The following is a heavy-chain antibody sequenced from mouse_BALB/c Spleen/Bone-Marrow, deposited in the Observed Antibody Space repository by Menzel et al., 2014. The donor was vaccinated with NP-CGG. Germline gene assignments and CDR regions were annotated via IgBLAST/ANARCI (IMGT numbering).Heavy chain of an antibody. J-gene: IGHJ2*01. V-gene: IGHV5-6-4*01. CDR2: ISSGGHDT. D-gene: IGHD2-4*01. CDR3: SKDGGYDYSYYFDR. Sequence: EVKLMESGGGLVKPGVSLKLSCAASGFTFSSYSMSWVRQTPEKRLEWVATISSGGHDTYYPDSVKGRFTISRDNAKNTLYLQMSSLKSEDTAVYYCSKDGGYDYSYYFDRRAKGTPFTVTS. CDR1: GFTFSSYS.